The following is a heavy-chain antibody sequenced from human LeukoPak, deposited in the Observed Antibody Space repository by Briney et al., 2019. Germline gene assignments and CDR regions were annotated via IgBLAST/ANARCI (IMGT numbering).Heavy chain of an antibody. CDR1: GGTFSSYA. CDR3: AREQEYSSPPVLDP. D-gene: IGHD6-6*01. V-gene: IGHV1-69*04. CDR2: IIPILGIA. Sequence: SVKVSCKASGGTFSSYAISWVRHAPGQGLEWMGRIIPILGIANYAQKFQGRVTITADKSTSTAYMELSSLRSEDTAVYYCAREQEYSSPPVLDPWGQGTLVTVSS. J-gene: IGHJ5*02.